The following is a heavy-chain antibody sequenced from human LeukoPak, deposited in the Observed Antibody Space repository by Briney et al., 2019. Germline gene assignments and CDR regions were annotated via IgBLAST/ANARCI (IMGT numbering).Heavy chain of an antibody. CDR3: AREGPVAGTGAFDY. J-gene: IGHJ4*02. D-gene: IGHD6-19*01. CDR1: GVSVSSNSYY. Sequence: PSETLSLTCTVSGVSVSSNSYYWGWVRQPPGKGLEWIGSIYYRGSTYYNPFLKGRVTISVDKSKNQFSLKLSSVTAADTAVYYCAREGPVAGTGAFDYWGQGTLVTVSS. CDR2: IYYRGST. V-gene: IGHV4-39*07.